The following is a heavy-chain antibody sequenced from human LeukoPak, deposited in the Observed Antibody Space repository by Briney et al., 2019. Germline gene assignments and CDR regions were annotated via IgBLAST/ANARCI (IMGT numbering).Heavy chain of an antibody. CDR1: GGSINSSNW. J-gene: IGHJ4*02. V-gene: IGHV4-4*02. Sequence: PSETLSLTCAVSGGSINSSNWWSWVRQPPGKGLEWIGQIFHSGSANYNPSLKSPVTMSVDKSNNQFSLRLSSVTAADTAVYYCARDRNSNLRLGFWGQGALVTVSS. CDR3: ARDRNSNLRLGF. D-gene: IGHD5-12*01. CDR2: IFHSGSA.